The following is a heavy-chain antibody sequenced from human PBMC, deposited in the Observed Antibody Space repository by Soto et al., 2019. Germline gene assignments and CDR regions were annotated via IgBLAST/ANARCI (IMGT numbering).Heavy chain of an antibody. Sequence: SETLSLTCTVSGGSISSSSYYWGWIRQPPGKGLEWIGSIYYSGSTYYNPSLKSRVTISVDTSKNQFSLKLGFVTAADTAVYYCARHPYGGYLSYYYYYGMDVWGQGTTVTVSS. D-gene: IGHD5-12*01. CDR2: IYYSGST. J-gene: IGHJ6*02. CDR3: ARHPYGGYLSYYYYYGMDV. CDR1: GGSISSSSYY. V-gene: IGHV4-39*01.